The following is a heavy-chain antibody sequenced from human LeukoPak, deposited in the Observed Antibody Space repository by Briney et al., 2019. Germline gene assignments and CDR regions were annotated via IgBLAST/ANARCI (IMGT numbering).Heavy chain of an antibody. J-gene: IGHJ4*02. D-gene: IGHD3-22*01. CDR2: ISYDGSNK. Sequence: GRSLRLSCAASEFTFSSYAMHWVRQAPGKGLEWVAVISYDGSNKYYADSVKGRFTISRDNSKNTLYLQMNSLRAEDTAVYYCARDYDSSGYYSYYFDYWGQGTLVTVSS. CDR1: EFTFSSYA. V-gene: IGHV3-30-3*01. CDR3: ARDYDSSGYYSYYFDY.